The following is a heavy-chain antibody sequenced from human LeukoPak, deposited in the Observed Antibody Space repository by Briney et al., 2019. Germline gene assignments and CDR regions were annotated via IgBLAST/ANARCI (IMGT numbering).Heavy chain of an antibody. CDR2: IYYSGST. D-gene: IGHD6-19*01. CDR1: GCSISSYY. CDR3: ARGQPEEQWLVVGNWFDP. Sequence: SETLSLTCTVPGCSISSYYWSWIRQPPGKGLEWIGYIYYSGSTNYNPSLKSRVTISVDTSKNQFSLKLSSVTAADTAVYYCARGQPEEQWLVVGNWFDPWGQGTLVTVSS. J-gene: IGHJ5*02. V-gene: IGHV4-59*01.